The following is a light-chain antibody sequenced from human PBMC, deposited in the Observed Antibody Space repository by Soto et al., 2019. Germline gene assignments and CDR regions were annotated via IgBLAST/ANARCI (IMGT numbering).Light chain of an antibody. Sequence: DIQMTQSPYTLSASLGERVTITCRASQSFSNWLAWYQQKPGKAPRLLIYDVSSLESADPSRFSGSASGTEFILTISSLQPDDFAPYYCQQFDRYSSTFGQGTTVEMK. CDR3: QQFDRYSST. CDR1: QSFSNW. V-gene: IGKV1-5*01. J-gene: IGKJ1*01. CDR2: DVS.